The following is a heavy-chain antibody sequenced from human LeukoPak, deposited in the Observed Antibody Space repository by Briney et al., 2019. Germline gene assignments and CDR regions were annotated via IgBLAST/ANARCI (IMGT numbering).Heavy chain of an antibody. J-gene: IGHJ4*02. D-gene: IGHD4-23*01. Sequence: SETLSLTCTVSGGSISSSSYYWSWIRHSPRKGLEWIGYSSYSGTISYNPSLKSRVTVSVDTSRNHFSLKLSSVTAADTAVYYCARDYGGKFDYWGQGTLVTVSS. CDR3: ARDYGGKFDY. CDR1: GGSISSSSYY. V-gene: IGHV4-61*03. CDR2: SSYSGTI.